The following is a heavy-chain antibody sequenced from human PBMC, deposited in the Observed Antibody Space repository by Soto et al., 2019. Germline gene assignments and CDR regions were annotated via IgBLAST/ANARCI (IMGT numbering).Heavy chain of an antibody. CDR3: ARYWYWYFDL. J-gene: IGHJ2*01. CDR1: GFTVSSNY. Sequence: GGSLRLSCAASGFTVSSNYMSWVRQAPGKGLEWVSVIYSGGSTYYADSVKGRFTISRDNAKNSLYLQMNSLRDEDTAVYYCARYWYWYFDLWGRGTLVTVSS. D-gene: IGHD2-8*02. V-gene: IGHV3-53*01. CDR2: IYSGGST.